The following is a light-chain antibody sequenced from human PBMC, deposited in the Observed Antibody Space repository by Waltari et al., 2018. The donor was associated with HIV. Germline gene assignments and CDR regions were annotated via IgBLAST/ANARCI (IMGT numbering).Light chain of an antibody. CDR1: SSDIGHYKS. Sequence: QSAPTQPASVSGSPGQSITISCTGTSSDIGHYKSVSWYHQYPGNAPKLMIYEVSNRPSGFSNRFSGYKSGNTASLTISVLQAEDEADYYCISYISTTTLFGTGTKVTVL. CDR2: EVS. V-gene: IGLV2-14*01. J-gene: IGLJ1*01. CDR3: ISYISTTTL.